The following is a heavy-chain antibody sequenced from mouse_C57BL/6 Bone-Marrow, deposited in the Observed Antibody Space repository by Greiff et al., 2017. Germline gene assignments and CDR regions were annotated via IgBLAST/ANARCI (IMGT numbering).Heavy chain of an antibody. J-gene: IGHJ2*01. CDR3: ARSRRTAQARDYFDY. V-gene: IGHV1-54*01. Sequence: QVQLQQSGAELVRPGTSVKVSCKASGYAFTNYLIEWVKQRPGQGLEWIGVINPGSGGTNYNEKFKGKATLTADKSSSTAYMQLSSLTSEDSAVYFCARSRRTAQARDYFDYWGQGTTLTVSS. CDR2: INPGSGGT. D-gene: IGHD3-2*02. CDR1: GYAFTNYL.